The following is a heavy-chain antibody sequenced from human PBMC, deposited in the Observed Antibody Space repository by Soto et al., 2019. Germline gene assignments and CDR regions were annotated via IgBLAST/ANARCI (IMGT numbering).Heavy chain of an antibody. D-gene: IGHD1-1*01. J-gene: IGHJ6*03. Sequence: EVQLVESGGGLVQPGGSLRLSCAASGFTFSSYWMSWVRQAPGKGLEWVANIKQDGSEKYYVDSVKGRFTSSRDNAKNSLYLQMNSLRAEDTAVYYCARDWDSQTNSDMDVWGKGTTVTVSS. CDR1: GFTFSSYW. CDR3: ARDWDSQTNSDMDV. CDR2: IKQDGSEK. V-gene: IGHV3-7*01.